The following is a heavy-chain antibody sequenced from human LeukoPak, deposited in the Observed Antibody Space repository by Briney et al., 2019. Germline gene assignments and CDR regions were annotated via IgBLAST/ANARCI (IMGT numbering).Heavy chain of an antibody. Sequence: ASVKVSCKASGYTFTSYDINWVRQATGQGLEWMGWMNPNSGNTGYAQKLQGRVTMTTDTSTTTAYMELRTLRSDDTAVYYCARGGRWELPRPYAFDVWGQGTVVTVSS. V-gene: IGHV1-8*01. D-gene: IGHD1-26*01. J-gene: IGHJ3*01. CDR1: GYTFTSYD. CDR2: MNPNSGNT. CDR3: ARGGRWELPRPYAFDV.